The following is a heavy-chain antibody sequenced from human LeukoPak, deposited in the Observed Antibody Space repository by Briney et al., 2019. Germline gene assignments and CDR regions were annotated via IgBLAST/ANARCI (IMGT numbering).Heavy chain of an antibody. D-gene: IGHD3-10*01. V-gene: IGHV5-51*01. CDR1: GXSFPIYC. Sequence: GESLKISFKGSGXSFPIYCIAWVRQMPGKGLEWMGILYPGDSDTRYSPSFQGQITISADKSLSTAYLQWSSLKASDTAMYYCARRSTYGSGTNYLFDYWGQGTLVTVSS. J-gene: IGHJ4*02. CDR3: ARRSTYGSGTNYLFDY. CDR2: LYPGDSDT.